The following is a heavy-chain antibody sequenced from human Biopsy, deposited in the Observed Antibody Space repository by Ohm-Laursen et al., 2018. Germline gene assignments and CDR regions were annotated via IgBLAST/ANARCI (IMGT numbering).Heavy chain of an antibody. V-gene: IGHV3-9*01. CDR3: VRGYSSSWSGYLDH. Sequence: SSLRLSCAASGFTFDDHVMHWVRQAPGKGLEWVSGISWDGGSEGYADSVKGRFTISRDNAKNSLFLQMNSLTTVDTALYYCVRGYSSSWSGYLDHWGQGTLVTVSS. D-gene: IGHD3-3*01. CDR2: ISWDGGSE. J-gene: IGHJ1*01. CDR1: GFTFDDHV.